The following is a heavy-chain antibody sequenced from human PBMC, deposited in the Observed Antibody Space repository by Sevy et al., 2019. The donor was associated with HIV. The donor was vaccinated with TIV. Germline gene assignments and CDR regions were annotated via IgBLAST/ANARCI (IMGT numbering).Heavy chain of an antibody. V-gene: IGHV3-13*01. Sequence: GGSLRLSCAGYGFSFSGSDMHWVRQPTGKGLEWISSIGTLGDTFYADSVKGRFTISRDNAKSSLYLEMSSLRAGDTALYYCVRGLQTHCDRTACPLDHWGLGTLVTVSS. D-gene: IGHD2-21*01. J-gene: IGHJ5*02. CDR2: IGTLGDT. CDR1: GFSFSGSD. CDR3: VRGLQTHCDRTACPLDH.